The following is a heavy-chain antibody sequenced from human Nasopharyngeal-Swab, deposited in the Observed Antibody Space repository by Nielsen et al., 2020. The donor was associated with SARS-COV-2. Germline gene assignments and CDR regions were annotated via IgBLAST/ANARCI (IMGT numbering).Heavy chain of an antibody. CDR2: ISYDGSNK. J-gene: IGHJ3*02. Sequence: IRQPPGKGLEWVAVISYDGSNKYYADSVKGRFTISRDNSKNTLYLQMNSLRAEDTAVYYCASLGDSSGYYYRIDGYAHDAHDAFDIWGQGTMVTVSS. V-gene: IGHV3-30-3*01. CDR3: ASLGDSSGYYYRIDGYAHDAHDAFDI. D-gene: IGHD3-22*01.